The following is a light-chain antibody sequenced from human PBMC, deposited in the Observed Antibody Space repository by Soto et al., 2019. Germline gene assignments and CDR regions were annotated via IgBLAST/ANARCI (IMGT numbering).Light chain of an antibody. CDR1: SGDIGGYNY. CDR2: EVT. V-gene: IGLV2-14*01. J-gene: IGLJ1*01. Sequence: QSALTQPASVSGSPGQSITISCTGTSGDIGGYNYVSWYQQHPGKAPKLLISEVTNRPSGVSNRFSGSKSGNTASLTISGLQAEDEADYYCSSYTSRSTLVFGTGTKVTVL. CDR3: SSYTSRSTLV.